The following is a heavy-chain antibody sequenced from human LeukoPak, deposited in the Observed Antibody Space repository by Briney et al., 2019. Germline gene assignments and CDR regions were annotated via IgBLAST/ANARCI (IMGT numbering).Heavy chain of an antibody. V-gene: IGHV4-59*11. CDR2: IYDNGNT. CDR3: ARLGSAATGAPPYYYYYVDV. Sequence: SETLSLTCTVSGGSISYHSWSWIRQTPVKGLEWIANIYDNGNTDYSPSLQSPVTISTDTSETQFSLRLKSVTAADTAVYYCARLGSAATGAPPYYYYYVDVWGKGTTVTVSS. J-gene: IGHJ6*03. CDR1: GGSISYHS. D-gene: IGHD1-26*01.